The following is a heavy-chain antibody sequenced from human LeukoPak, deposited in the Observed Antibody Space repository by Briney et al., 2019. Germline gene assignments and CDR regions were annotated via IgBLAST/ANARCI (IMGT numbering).Heavy chain of an antibody. J-gene: IGHJ4*02. D-gene: IGHD2-15*01. CDR3: ARGRSSGGSCYLFTDPFDY. CDR2: IYYSGST. CDR1: GGSISSYY. Sequence: PSETLSLTCTVSGGSISSYYWSWIRQPPGKGLEWIGYIYYSGSTNYNPSLKSRVTISVDTSKNQFSLKLSSVTAADTAVYYCARGRSSGGSCYLFTDPFDYWGQGTLVTVSS. V-gene: IGHV4-59*01.